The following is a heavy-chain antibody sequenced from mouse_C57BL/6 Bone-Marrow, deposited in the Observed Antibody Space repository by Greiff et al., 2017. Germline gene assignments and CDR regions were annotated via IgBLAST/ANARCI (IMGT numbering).Heavy chain of an antibody. J-gene: IGHJ1*03. CDR3: ARRGYYGSSYWYFDV. Sequence: EVHLVESGGGLVQPGESLKLSCESNEYEFPSHDMSWVRKTPEKRLELVAAINSDGGSTYYPDTMERRFIISRDNTKKTLYLQMSSLRSEDTALYYCARRGYYGSSYWYFDVWGTGTTVTVSS. V-gene: IGHV5-2*01. CDR1: EYEFPSHD. D-gene: IGHD1-1*01. CDR2: INSDGGST.